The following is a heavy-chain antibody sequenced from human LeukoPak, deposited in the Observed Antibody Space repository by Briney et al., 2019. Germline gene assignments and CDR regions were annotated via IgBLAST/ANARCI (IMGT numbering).Heavy chain of an antibody. CDR1: GITFSSYG. D-gene: IGHD5-12*01. Sequence: PGGSLRLSCVASGITFSSYGLNWVRQTPGRGLEWVSSISRTTDAVYYADSVKGRFTISRDNAKNSLYLQMNSLRAEDTAVYYCARGGWPRFWSQGTLVTVSS. J-gene: IGHJ4*02. CDR2: ISRTTDAV. V-gene: IGHV3-21*01. CDR3: ARGGWPRF.